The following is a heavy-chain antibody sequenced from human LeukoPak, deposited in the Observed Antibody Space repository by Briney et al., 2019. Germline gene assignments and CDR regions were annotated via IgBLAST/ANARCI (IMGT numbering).Heavy chain of an antibody. Sequence: ASVKVSCKASGYTFTTYGISWVRQAPGQGLEWMGWISAYNGNTNYAQKLQGRVTMTTDTSTSTAYMELRSLRSDDTAVFYCAREAKSYDGDGYYLDYWGQGILVTVAS. CDR1: GYTFTTYG. J-gene: IGHJ4*02. CDR2: ISAYNGNT. D-gene: IGHD3-22*01. V-gene: IGHV1-18*01. CDR3: AREAKSYDGDGYYLDY.